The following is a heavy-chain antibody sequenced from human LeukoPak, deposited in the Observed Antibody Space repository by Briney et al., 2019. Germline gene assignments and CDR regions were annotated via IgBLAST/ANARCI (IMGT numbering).Heavy chain of an antibody. CDR3: ARHFSGSSWRIDY. V-gene: IGHV4-34*01. D-gene: IGHD6-13*01. CDR2: IYYSGST. Sequence: PSETLSLTCAVYVGSFSGYYWTWIRQPPGQGLEWIGSIYYSGSTYYNPSLKSRVTISVDTSKNQFSLKLSSVTAADTAVYYCARHFSGSSWRIDYWGQGTLVTVSS. CDR1: VGSFSGYY. J-gene: IGHJ4*02.